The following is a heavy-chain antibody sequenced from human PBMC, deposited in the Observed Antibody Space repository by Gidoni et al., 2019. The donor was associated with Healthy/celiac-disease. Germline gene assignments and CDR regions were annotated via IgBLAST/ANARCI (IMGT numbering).Heavy chain of an antibody. CDR2: ISGSGGST. CDR1: GFTFSSYA. J-gene: IGHJ2*01. D-gene: IGHD3-22*01. CDR3: AKDLSSGYYYGWYFDL. Sequence: EVQLLESGGGLVQPGGSLRLSCAASGFTFSSYAMSWVRQAPGKGLEWVSAISGSGGSTYYADSVKGRFTISRDNSKNTLYLQMNSLRAEDTAVYYCAKDLSSGYYYGWYFDLWGRGTLVTVSS. V-gene: IGHV3-23*01.